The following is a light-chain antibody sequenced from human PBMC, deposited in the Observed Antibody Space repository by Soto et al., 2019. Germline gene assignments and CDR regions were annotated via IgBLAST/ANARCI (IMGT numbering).Light chain of an antibody. V-gene: IGKV1-39*01. Sequence: IQMAQSPSSLSAFVGDRVTITCRASRTISTYLNWYQKKPGRAPRLLIHSAYSLQSGIPSRFTGSGSVTEFTLTISGLQPEDFATYYCQQSNSMPWTFGPGTEV. J-gene: IGKJ1*01. CDR1: RTISTY. CDR2: SAY. CDR3: QQSNSMPWT.